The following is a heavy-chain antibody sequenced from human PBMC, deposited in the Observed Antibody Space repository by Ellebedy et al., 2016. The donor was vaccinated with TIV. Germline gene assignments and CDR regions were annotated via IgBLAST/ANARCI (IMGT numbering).Heavy chain of an antibody. J-gene: IGHJ5*02. CDR2: FYSGGST. CDR3: ARYDGSGGAFDP. V-gene: IGHV3-66*01. D-gene: IGHD3-10*01. CDR1: GFTVSSKY. Sequence: GESLKISCAASGFTVSSKYMSWVRQAPGKGLEWVSVFYSGGSTYYADSVKGRFTISRDNSKNTMYLQMNSLRAADTAMYYCARYDGSGGAFDPWGQGTLVTVSS.